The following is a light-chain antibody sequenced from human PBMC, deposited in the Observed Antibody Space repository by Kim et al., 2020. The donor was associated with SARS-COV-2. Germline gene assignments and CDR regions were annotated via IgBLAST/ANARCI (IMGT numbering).Light chain of an antibody. CDR1: HGISSY. V-gene: IGKV1-8*01. Sequence: GDRVTTTCRASHGISSYLAWYQQKPGTAPKLLIYAASTLQSGVPSRFSGSGSGTDFTLTISCLQSEDFATYYCQQYYSYPRTFGQGTKVDIK. J-gene: IGKJ1*01. CDR3: QQYYSYPRT. CDR2: AAS.